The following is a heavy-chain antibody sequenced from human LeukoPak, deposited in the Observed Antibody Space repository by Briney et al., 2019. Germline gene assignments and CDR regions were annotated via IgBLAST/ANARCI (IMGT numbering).Heavy chain of an antibody. V-gene: IGHV4-59*01. J-gene: IGHJ3*02. D-gene: IGHD1-1*01. Sequence: SETLSLTCTVSGASINSYYWSWIRQPPGKGLEWIGYIYYSGNINYNPSLESRVTISVDTSKNQFSLKLSSVTAADTAVYYCARDNLDDAFDIWGQGTMVTVSS. CDR2: IYYSGNI. CDR3: ARDNLDDAFDI. CDR1: GASINSYY.